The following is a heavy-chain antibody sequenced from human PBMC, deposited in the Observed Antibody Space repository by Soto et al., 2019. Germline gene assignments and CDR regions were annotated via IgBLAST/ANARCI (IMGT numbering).Heavy chain of an antibody. D-gene: IGHD3-10*01. CDR3: GNTNYAPKVQGRVTMTPETSTSTAYMELRSLRSDDTAVYYCAREGAENRGKGRGSESHVEYHGMDV. Sequence: SETLSLTCTVSGGSISSYYWSWIRQPPGKGLEWIGYIYYSGSTNYNPSLKSRVTISVDTSKNQFSLKLSSVTAADTAVYYCGNTNYAPKVQGRVTMTPETSTSTAYMELRSLRSDDTAVYYCAREGAENRGKGRGSESHVEYHGMDVWGQGTTVTVSS. CDR1: GGSISSYY. CDR2: IYYSGST. J-gene: IGHJ6*02. V-gene: IGHV4-59*01.